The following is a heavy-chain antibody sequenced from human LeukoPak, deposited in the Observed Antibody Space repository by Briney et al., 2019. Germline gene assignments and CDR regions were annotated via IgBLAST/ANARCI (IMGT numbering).Heavy chain of an antibody. V-gene: IGHV3-21*01. D-gene: IGHD5-12*01. CDR1: GFTFSTYN. J-gene: IGHJ6*03. CDR3: ARDGATFSGYDWYYYMDV. CDR2: ISSSNSYI. Sequence: PGGSLRLSRTASGFTFSTYNMNWVRQAPGKGLEWVSSISSSNSYIYYVDSVKGRFTISRDNAKNSLYLQMNSLRAEDTAVYYCARDGATFSGYDWYYYMDVWGKGTTVTVSS.